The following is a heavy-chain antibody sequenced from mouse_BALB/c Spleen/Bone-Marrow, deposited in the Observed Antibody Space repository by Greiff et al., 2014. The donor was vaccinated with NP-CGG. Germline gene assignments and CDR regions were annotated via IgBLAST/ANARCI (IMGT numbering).Heavy chain of an antibody. CDR2: INPGSGGT. J-gene: IGHJ3*01. CDR1: GYAFTNYL. CDR3: ARRDYSFAY. Sequence: QVQLQQSGAELVRPGTSVKVSCKASGYAFTNYLIEWVKQRPGQGLEWIGVINPGSGGTNYNEKFKGKATQTADKSSSTAYMQLSSLTSDDSAVYFCARRDYSFAYWGQGTLVTVSA. V-gene: IGHV1-54*01. D-gene: IGHD2-13*01.